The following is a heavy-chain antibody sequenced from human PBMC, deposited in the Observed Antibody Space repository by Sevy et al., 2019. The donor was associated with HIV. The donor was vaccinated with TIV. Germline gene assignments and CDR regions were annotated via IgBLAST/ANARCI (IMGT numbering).Heavy chain of an antibody. CDR3: AKDNFSRRRDGYNYLFDY. J-gene: IGHJ4*02. D-gene: IGHD5-12*01. V-gene: IGHV3-33*06. Sequence: GGSLRLSCAASGFTFSSYGMHWVRQAPGKGLEWVAVIWYDGSNKYYEGSVKGRFTISRDNSKNRLYLQMNSLLAEDTAVYYCAKDNFSRRRDGYNYLFDYWGQGTLVTVSS. CDR2: IWYDGSNK. CDR1: GFTFSSYG.